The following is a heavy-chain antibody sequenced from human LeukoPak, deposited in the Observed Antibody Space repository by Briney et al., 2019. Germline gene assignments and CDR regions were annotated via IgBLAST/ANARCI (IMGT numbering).Heavy chain of an antibody. D-gene: IGHD3-22*01. CDR3: ARDVALSTYHFDSSGLLDY. CDR1: GFIFSTYG. J-gene: IGHJ4*02. V-gene: IGHV3-30*02. CDR2: IQFDGSNA. Sequence: GGSLRLSCTASGFIFSTYGMHWVRQAPGKGLEWVAFIQFDGSNAFHADSVKGRFTISRDNSKNTLYLQMNSLRPEDTSVYYCARDVALSTYHFDSSGLLDYWGQGTLVTVSS.